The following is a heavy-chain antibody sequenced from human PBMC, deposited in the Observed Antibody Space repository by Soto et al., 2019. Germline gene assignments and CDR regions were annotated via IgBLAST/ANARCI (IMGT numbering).Heavy chain of an antibody. CDR3: ARDSNSWGSYYYFGMDV. CDR1: GFTFRSYG. CDR2: IWHDGSKK. Sequence: QVQLVESGGGVVQPGRSLRLSCAVSGFTFRSYGMHWVRQAPGKGLEWVAAIWHDGSKKNYADSVKGRFTISRDNSKNTLYLQMNSLRAEDMAVYYCARDSNSWGSYYYFGMDVWGQGTTVTVSS. D-gene: IGHD7-27*01. J-gene: IGHJ6*02. V-gene: IGHV3-33*01.